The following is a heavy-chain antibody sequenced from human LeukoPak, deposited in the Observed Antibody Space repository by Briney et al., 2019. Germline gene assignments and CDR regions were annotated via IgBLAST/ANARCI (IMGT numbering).Heavy chain of an antibody. CDR1: GYTFTGYY. Sequence: ASVKVSCKASGYTFTGYYMHWVRQAPGQGLEWMGWINPNSGGTNYAQKFRGRVTMTRDTSISTAYMELSRLRSDDTAVYYCARGYTAMMRPFDYWGQGPLVTVSS. D-gene: IGHD5-18*01. V-gene: IGHV1-2*02. J-gene: IGHJ4*02. CDR2: INPNSGGT. CDR3: ARGYTAMMRPFDY.